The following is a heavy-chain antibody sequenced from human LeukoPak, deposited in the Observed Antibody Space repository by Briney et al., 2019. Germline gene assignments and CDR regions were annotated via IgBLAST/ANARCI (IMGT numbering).Heavy chain of an antibody. V-gene: IGHV4-39*07. D-gene: IGHD6-6*01. J-gene: IGHJ2*01. CDR1: GGSISTSNYY. CDR3: ARAPSARPRISWYFDL. CDR2: IFYSGST. Sequence: SETLSLTCTVSGGSISTSNYYWGWIRQPPGKGLEWIGNIFYSGSTYYSPSLKSRVTISLDTSRNQFSLKLTSVTAADTAVYYCARAPSARPRISWYFDLWGRGTLVTVSS.